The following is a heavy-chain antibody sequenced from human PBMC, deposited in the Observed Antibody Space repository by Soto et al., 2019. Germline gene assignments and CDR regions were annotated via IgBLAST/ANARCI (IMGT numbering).Heavy chain of an antibody. J-gene: IGHJ1*01. CDR3: ARDRSGWVFES. V-gene: IGHV1-18*01. CDR1: GYIFTTYG. Sequence: QVQLLQSGTEVKKPGASVKVSCKASGYIFTTYGIPLERQDPGQGLEWMGWISAYNGDTNYAQKLRGRVTMTTDTPTSTAYMELRSLRSDDTAVYYCARDRSGWVFESWGQGALVTVSS. CDR2: ISAYNGDT. D-gene: IGHD6-19*01.